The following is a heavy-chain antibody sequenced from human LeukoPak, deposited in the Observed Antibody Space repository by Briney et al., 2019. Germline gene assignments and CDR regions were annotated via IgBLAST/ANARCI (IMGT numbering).Heavy chain of an antibody. CDR3: AKDTTYYYDSSGYYSVGAFDI. J-gene: IGHJ3*02. D-gene: IGHD3-22*01. Sequence: GGSLRLSCAASGFTFSSYGMSWVRQAPGKGLEWVSAISGSGGSTYYADSVKGRFTISRDNSKNTLYLQMNSLRAEDTAVYYCAKDTTYYYDSSGYYSVGAFDIWGQGTMVTVSS. CDR2: ISGSGGST. V-gene: IGHV3-23*01. CDR1: GFTFSSYG.